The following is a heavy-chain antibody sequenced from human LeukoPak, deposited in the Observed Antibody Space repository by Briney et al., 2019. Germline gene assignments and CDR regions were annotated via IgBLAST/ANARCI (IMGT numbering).Heavy chain of an antibody. D-gene: IGHD3-10*01. CDR1: GGSFSGYY. CDR2: INHSGST. CDR3: ARRGTYYYGSGSYSPTPGSDY. Sequence: SETLSLTCAVYGGSFSGYYWSWIRQPPGKGLEWIGEINHSGSTNYNPSLKSRVTISVDTSKNQFSLKLSSVTAADTAVYYCARRGTYYYGSGSYSPTPGSDYWGQGTLVTVSS. J-gene: IGHJ4*02. V-gene: IGHV4-34*01.